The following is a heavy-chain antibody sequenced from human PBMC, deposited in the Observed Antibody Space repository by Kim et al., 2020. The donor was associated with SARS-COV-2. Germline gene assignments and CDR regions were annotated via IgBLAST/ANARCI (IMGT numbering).Heavy chain of an antibody. CDR2: IYHSGST. CDR3: ARVVNPYYDFWSGYAQTSGWFDP. D-gene: IGHD3-3*01. CDR1: GGSISSGGYS. Sequence: SETLSLTCAVSGGSISSGGYSWSWIRQPPGKGLEWIGYIYHSGSTYYNPSLKSRVTISVDRSKNQFSLKLSSVTAADTAVYYCARVVNPYYDFWSGYAQTSGWFDPWGQGTLVTVSS. V-gene: IGHV4-30-2*01. J-gene: IGHJ5*02.